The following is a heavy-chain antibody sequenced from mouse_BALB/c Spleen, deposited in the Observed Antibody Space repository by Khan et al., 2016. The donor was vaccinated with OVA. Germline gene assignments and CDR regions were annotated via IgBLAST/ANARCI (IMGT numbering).Heavy chain of an antibody. J-gene: IGHJ3*01. CDR3: VRDGAYHRNDGWFAY. Sequence: QVQLKESGAELARPGASVKMSCKASGYTFTSYTIHWIKKRPGQGLEWIGYINPSNDYTNYNQKFKDKATLTTDKSSTTAYLRLSSLTSADSAVYNCVRDGAYHRNDGWFAYWGQGTLVTVSA. CDR2: INPSNDYT. CDR1: GYTFTSYT. V-gene: IGHV1-4*01. D-gene: IGHD2-14*01.